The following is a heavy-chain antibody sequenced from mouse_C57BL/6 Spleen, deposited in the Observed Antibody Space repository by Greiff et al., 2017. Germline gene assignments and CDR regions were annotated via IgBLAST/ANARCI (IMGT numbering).Heavy chain of an antibody. CDR2: IHPNSGST. CDR1: GYTFTSYW. V-gene: IGHV1-64*01. D-gene: IGHD1-1*01. CDR3: AKPCGSSSYYAMDY. Sequence: QVQLQQPGAELVKPGASVKLSCKASGYTFTSYWMHWVKQRPGQGLEWIGMIHPNSGSTNYNEKFKSKATLTVDKSSSTAYMQLNSLTSGDSAVYYCAKPCGSSSYYAMDYWGQGTSVTVSS. J-gene: IGHJ4*01.